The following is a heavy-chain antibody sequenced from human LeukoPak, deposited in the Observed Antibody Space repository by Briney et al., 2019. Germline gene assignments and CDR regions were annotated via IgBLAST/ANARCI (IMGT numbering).Heavy chain of an antibody. Sequence: GGSRRLSCENPGFTFRSYERNWVRQPPGKGLDWVSYISSSGSTIYYADSVKGRFTISRDNAKNSLYLQMNSLRAEDTAVYYCAELGITMIGGVWGKGTTVTISS. V-gene: IGHV3-48*03. CDR1: GFTFRSYE. D-gene: IGHD3-10*02. CDR2: ISSSGSTI. J-gene: IGHJ6*04. CDR3: AELGITMIGGV.